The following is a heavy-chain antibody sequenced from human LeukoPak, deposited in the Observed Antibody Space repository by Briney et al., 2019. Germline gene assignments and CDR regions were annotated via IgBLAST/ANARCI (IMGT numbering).Heavy chain of an antibody. V-gene: IGHV4-34*01. J-gene: IGHJ6*03. CDR2: IGYSGDV. Sequence: SETLSLTCAVSGGSLSGHYWNWIRQPPGKGLEWIGEIGYSGDVKRNPSFRGVFTISVDMSKNHFSLKLSSVTAADTAVYYCARGGTGFGEYYYYYYYMDVWGKGTTVTVSS. CDR3: ARGGTGFGEYYYYYYYMDV. D-gene: IGHD3-10*01. CDR1: GGSLSGHY.